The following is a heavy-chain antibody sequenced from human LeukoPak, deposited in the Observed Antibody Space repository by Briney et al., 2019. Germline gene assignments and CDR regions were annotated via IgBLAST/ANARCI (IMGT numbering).Heavy chain of an antibody. Sequence: SETLSLTRAVYGGSFSSYYWSWIRQPPGKGLEWIGEIDHSGSTNYNPSLKSRVIILVDTSKNQFSLKLSSVTAADTAVYYCARVAAAGHPTDYWGQGTLVTVSS. D-gene: IGHD6-13*01. CDR3: ARVAAAGHPTDY. J-gene: IGHJ4*02. CDR1: GGSFSSYY. V-gene: IGHV4-34*01. CDR2: IDHSGST.